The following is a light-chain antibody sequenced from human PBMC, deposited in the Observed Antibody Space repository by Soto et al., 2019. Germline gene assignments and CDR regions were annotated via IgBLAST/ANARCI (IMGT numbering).Light chain of an antibody. V-gene: IGLV2-14*01. CDR1: SSYVGGYKY. CDR3: CLYIGATTHV. Sequence: QSVRTRPASVSGSPGQSISIYCTGTSSYVGGYKYVSWYQQHPGKAPKLMIYEVSNLPSGVPDRFSGSTSVNSASLTISGLQADDEADYYCCLYIGATTHVLGPGTKVTVL. J-gene: IGLJ1*01. CDR2: EVS.